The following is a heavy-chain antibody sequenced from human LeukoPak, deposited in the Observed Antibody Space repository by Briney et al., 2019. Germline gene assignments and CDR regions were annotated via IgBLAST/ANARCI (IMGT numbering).Heavy chain of an antibody. V-gene: IGHV4-30-4*01. D-gene: IGHD3-9*01. CDR1: GGSISSGDYY. CDR3: AREDYDILTGYYRGTGFDP. Sequence: PSETLSLTCTVSGGSISSGDYYWSWIRQPPGKGLEWIGYIYYSGSTYYNPSLKSRVTISVDTSKNQFSLKLSSVTAADTAVYYCAREDYDILTGYYRGTGFDPWGQGTLVTVSS. J-gene: IGHJ5*02. CDR2: IYYSGST.